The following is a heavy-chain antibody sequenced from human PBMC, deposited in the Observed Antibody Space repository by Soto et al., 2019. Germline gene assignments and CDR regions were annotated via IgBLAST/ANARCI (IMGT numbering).Heavy chain of an antibody. V-gene: IGHV3-64D*06. D-gene: IGHD4-17*01. CDR3: VRSDYGDLGPLDY. CDR1: GFTFSSYA. J-gene: IGHJ4*02. CDR2: ISSNGGST. Sequence: GGSLRLSCSASGFTFSSYAMHWVRQAPGKGLEYVSAISSNGGSTYYADSVKGRFTISRDNSKNTLYLQMSSLRAEDTAVYYCVRSDYGDLGPLDYWGQGTLVTVSS.